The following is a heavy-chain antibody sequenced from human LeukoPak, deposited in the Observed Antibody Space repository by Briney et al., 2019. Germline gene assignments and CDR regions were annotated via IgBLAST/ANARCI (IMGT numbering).Heavy chain of an antibody. CDR1: GGTFSSYA. D-gene: IGHD3-3*01. Sequence: SVKVSCKASGGTFSSYAISWVRQAPGQGLEWMGGIIPIFGTANYAQKFQGRVTITTDESTSTAYMELSSLRSEDTAVYYCARGPITIFGVVTLAPTPNYFDYWGQGTLVTVSS. CDR2: IIPIFGTA. V-gene: IGHV1-69*05. J-gene: IGHJ4*02. CDR3: ARGPITIFGVVTLAPTPNYFDY.